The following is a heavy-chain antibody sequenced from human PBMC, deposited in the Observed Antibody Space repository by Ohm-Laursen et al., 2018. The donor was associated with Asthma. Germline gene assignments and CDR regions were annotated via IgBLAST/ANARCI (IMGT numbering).Heavy chain of an antibody. V-gene: IGHV3-33*01. J-gene: IGHJ4*02. CDR3: ARDGVGAPGKGGRFDY. Sequence: SLRLSCPASGFTFSSYGMHWVRQAPGKGLEWVAVIWYDGSNKYYADSVKGRFTISRDNSKNTLYLQMNSLRAEDTAVYYCARDGVGAPGKGGRFDYWGQGTLVTVSS. CDR2: IWYDGSNK. D-gene: IGHD1-26*01. CDR1: GFTFSSYG.